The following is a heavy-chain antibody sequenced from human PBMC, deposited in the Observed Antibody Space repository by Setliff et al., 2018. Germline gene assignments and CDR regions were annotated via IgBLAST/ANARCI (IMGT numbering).Heavy chain of an antibody. V-gene: IGHV4-30-4*08. D-gene: IGHD1-26*01. CDR1: GDSISSGDYF. CDR2: IYHSGSA. J-gene: IGHJ3*01. CDR3: AREVGTSTSSDAFDV. Sequence: SETLSLTCTVSGDSISSGDYFWSWIRQPPGKGLEWIAYIYHSGSAYYNPSLKSRVTMSVDTSKNQFSLHLTSATAADTAVYYCAREVGTSTSSDAFDVWGQGMMVTVSS.